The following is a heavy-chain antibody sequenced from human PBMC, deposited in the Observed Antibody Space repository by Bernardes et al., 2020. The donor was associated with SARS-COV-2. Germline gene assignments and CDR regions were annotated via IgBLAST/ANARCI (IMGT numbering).Heavy chain of an antibody. V-gene: IGHV3-15*07. CDR1: GFTFSNAC. CDR2: IKIKTDGGTT. CDR3: NTDSLGGYFDWLLQSEYYYCYGMDV. Sequence: GGSLRLSCAASGFTFSNACMNWVRQAPGKGLEWVGRIKIKTDGGTTDYAPPANGRFTISRDDSKNTLYLQMNSLKTEDTAVYYCNTDSLGGYFDWLLQSEYYYCYGMDVGGQGTTVTVSS. J-gene: IGHJ6*02. D-gene: IGHD3-9*01.